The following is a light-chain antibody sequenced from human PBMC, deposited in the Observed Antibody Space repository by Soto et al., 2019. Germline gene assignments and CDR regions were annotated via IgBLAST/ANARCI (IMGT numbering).Light chain of an antibody. CDR1: QSVSNNY. V-gene: IGKV3-20*01. CDR2: GAS. J-gene: IGKJ4*01. CDR3: QQYNSYSPLT. Sequence: ELVLTQSPGTLSLPPGERATLSCRASQSVSNNYLAWYQQKPGQAPRLLIYGASNRATGIPDRFSGSGSGTDFTLTISSLQPDDFATYYCQQYNSYSPLTFGGGTKVDIK.